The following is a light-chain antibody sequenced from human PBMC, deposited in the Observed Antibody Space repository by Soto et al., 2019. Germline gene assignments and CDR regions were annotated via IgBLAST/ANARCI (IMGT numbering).Light chain of an antibody. J-gene: IGKJ5*01. Sequence: ILLTQSPATLCLSAAARATLSCRASQSVSSYLAWYQQKPGQAPRLLIYDASNRATGIPARFSGSGSGTDFTLTISSLEPEDFAVYYCQQRSNWPPITFGQGTRLEIK. CDR3: QQRSNWPPIT. CDR1: QSVSSY. CDR2: DAS. V-gene: IGKV3-11*01.